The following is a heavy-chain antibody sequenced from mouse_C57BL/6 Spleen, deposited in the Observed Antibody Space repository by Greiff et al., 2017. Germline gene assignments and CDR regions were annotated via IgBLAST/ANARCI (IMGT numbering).Heavy chain of an antibody. Sequence: EVNVVESGGGLVQPGGSLKLSCAASGFTFSDYGMAWVRQAPRKGPEWVAFISNLAYSIYYADTVTGRFTISRENAKNTLYLEMSSLRSEDTAMYYCARHEESMAMDYWGQGTSVTGSS. CDR3: ARHEESMAMDY. V-gene: IGHV5-15*01. CDR2: ISNLAYSI. CDR1: GFTFSDYG. J-gene: IGHJ4*01.